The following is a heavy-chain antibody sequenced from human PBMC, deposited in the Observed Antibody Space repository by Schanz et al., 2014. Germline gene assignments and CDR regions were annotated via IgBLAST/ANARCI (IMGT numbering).Heavy chain of an antibody. V-gene: IGHV3-23*01. CDR3: AKIWKAHHLTGRPGWSDGMDV. CDR1: GFTFSDSW. J-gene: IGHJ6*02. D-gene: IGHD3-3*01. Sequence: EVQLLESGGGLVQPGGSLRLSCAASGFTFSDSWMHWVRQAPGKGLEWVSTIASGGSHTFYADSVTGRFTISGDNSKNTLFLQRNSLRVEDTAIYYCAKIWKAHHLTGRPGWSDGMDVWGQGTTV. CDR2: IASGGSHT.